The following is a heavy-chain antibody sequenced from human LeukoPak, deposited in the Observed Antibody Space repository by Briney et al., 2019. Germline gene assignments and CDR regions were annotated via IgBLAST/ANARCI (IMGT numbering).Heavy chain of an antibody. CDR3: ATALWAGRDY. Sequence: ASVKVACNVSGYTLTELSMHWVRQAPGKGLEWMGGFDPEDGETIYAQKFQGRVTMTEDTSTDTAYMELSSLRSEDTAVYYCATALWAGRDYWGQGTLVTVSS. D-gene: IGHD7-27*01. V-gene: IGHV1-24*01. CDR2: FDPEDGET. CDR1: GYTLTELS. J-gene: IGHJ4*02.